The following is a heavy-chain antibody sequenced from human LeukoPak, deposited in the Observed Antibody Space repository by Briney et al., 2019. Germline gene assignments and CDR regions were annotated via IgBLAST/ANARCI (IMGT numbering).Heavy chain of an antibody. CDR3: ARGRDLITMIVVVHTGTFDI. V-gene: IGHV4-31*11. CDR2: IYYSGST. CDR1: GGSFSGYY. Sequence: SETLSLTCAVYGGSFSGYYWSWIRQHPGKGLEWIGYIYYSGSTYYNPSLKSRVTISVDTSKNQFSLKLSSVTAADTAVYYCARGRDLITMIVVVHTGTFDIWGQGTMVTVSS. D-gene: IGHD3-22*01. J-gene: IGHJ3*02.